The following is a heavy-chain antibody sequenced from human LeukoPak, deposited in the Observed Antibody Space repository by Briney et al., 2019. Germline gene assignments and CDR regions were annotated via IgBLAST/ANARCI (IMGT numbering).Heavy chain of an antibody. CDR1: GFTFSTYW. V-gene: IGHV3-23*01. CDR2: ISGSGGST. J-gene: IGHJ4*02. CDR3: ARDRGFDWTFDY. D-gene: IGHD3-9*01. Sequence: GGSLRLSCTASGFTFSTYWMSWVRQAPGKGLEWVSAISGSGGSTYYADSVKGRFTISRDNSKNTLYLQMNSLRAEDTAVYYCARDRGFDWTFDYWGQGTLVTVSS.